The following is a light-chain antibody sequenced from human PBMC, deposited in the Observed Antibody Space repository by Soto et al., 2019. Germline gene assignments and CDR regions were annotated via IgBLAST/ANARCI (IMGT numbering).Light chain of an antibody. CDR3: QQYVTSPYI. CDR2: GVS. V-gene: IGKV3-20*01. J-gene: IGKJ2*01. Sequence: EIVLTQSPATLSSSPGERATLSCRASQSVSSSYLAWYQQKAGQAPRLLIHGVSTMATGVPDRFSGSGSGTDFTLTISSLEPEDFEVYYCQQYVTSPYIFGQGTKLEIK. CDR1: QSVSSSY.